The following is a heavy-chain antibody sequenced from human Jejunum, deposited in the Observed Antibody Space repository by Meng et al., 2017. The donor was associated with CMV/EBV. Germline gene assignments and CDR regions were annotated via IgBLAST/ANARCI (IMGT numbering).Heavy chain of an antibody. J-gene: IGHJ4*02. D-gene: IGHD5-12*01. CDR2: IKSKVDGGTT. CDR1: GFTFSGAW. V-gene: IGHV3-15*07. CDR3: STGYRSPSWDKK. Sequence: SGFTFSGAWMNWVRQSPGKGLEWVGRIKSKVDGGTTDYAASVKDRFSMSRDDSRNTLYLQMDSLKTEDTAVYYCSTGYRSPSWDKKWGQGTLVTVSS.